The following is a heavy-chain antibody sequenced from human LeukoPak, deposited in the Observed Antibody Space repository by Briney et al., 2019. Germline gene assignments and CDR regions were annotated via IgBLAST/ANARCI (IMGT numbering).Heavy chain of an antibody. J-gene: IGHJ5*02. CDR3: ASDTRYDILTGSPGGFDP. V-gene: IGHV4-4*07. CDR1: GGSISSYY. Sequence: PSETLSLTCTVSGGSISSYYWSWIRQPAGKGLEWVGRIYTSGSTNYNPSLKSRVTMSVDTSKNQFSLKLSSVTAADTAVYYCASDTRYDILTGSPGGFDPWGQGTLVTVSS. CDR2: IYTSGST. D-gene: IGHD3-9*01.